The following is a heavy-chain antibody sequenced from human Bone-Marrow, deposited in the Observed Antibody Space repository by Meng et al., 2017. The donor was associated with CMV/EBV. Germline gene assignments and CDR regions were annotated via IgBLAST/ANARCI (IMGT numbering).Heavy chain of an antibody. J-gene: IGHJ3*02. D-gene: IGHD2-2*02. CDR1: GGSFSGYY. V-gene: IGHV4-34*01. Sequence: SETLSLTCAVYGGSFSGYYWSWIRQPPGKGLEWIGEINHSGSTNYNPSLTSRVTISVDTSKNQFSLKLSSVTAADTAVYYCARGRLSRYCSSTSCYTRGAFDIWGQGTMVTVSS. CDR2: INHSGST. CDR3: ARGRLSRYCSSTSCYTRGAFDI.